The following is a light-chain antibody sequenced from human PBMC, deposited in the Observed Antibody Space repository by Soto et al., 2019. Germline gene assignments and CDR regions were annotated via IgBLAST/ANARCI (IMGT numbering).Light chain of an antibody. Sequence: DIQMPQSPSSLSASVGARVTITCRASQGIRDVLGWYQHKPGKAPKRLIYSASSLQGGVPSRFSGSGSGTEFTLTISSLQPEEFATDYCLQHNTYPLTFGGGTKVQIK. CDR2: SAS. J-gene: IGKJ4*01. CDR1: QGIRDV. CDR3: LQHNTYPLT. V-gene: IGKV1-17*01.